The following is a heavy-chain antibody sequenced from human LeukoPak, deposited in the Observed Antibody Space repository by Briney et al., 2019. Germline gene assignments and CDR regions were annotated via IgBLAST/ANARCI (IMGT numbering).Heavy chain of an antibody. V-gene: IGHV3-9*01. J-gene: IGHJ4*02. CDR2: ISWNSGSI. CDR1: GFTFDDYA. CDR3: AKDTDYDSSGYYNFDY. Sequence: PGGSLRLSCAAPGFTFDDYAMHWVRQAPGKGLEWVSGISWNSGSIGYADSVKGRFTISRDNAKNSLYLQMNSLRAEDTALYYCAKDTDYDSSGYYNFDYWGQGTLVTVSS. D-gene: IGHD3-22*01.